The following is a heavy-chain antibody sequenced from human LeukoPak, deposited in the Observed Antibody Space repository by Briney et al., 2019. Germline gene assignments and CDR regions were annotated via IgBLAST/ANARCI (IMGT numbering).Heavy chain of an antibody. CDR3: ARDVLPINWKVGFDYNYMDV. Sequence: SVKVSCEASGGDFNNHGISWVRQAPGQGLEWMGGIIPFFGTANYAQKFQDRVTITADASSNTAYMELSSLRYEDTAVYFCARDVLPINWKVGFDYNYMDVWGKGTTVT. V-gene: IGHV1-69*13. J-gene: IGHJ6*03. CDR1: GGDFNNHG. D-gene: IGHD1-1*01. CDR2: IIPFFGTA.